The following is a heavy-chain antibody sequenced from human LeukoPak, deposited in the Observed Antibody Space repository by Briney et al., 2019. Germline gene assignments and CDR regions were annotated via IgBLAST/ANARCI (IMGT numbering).Heavy chain of an antibody. Sequence: SVKVSCKASGGTFSSYAISWVRQAPGQGLEWMGRIIPILGIANYAQKFQGRVTITAAKSTSTAYMELSSLRSEDMAVYYCARSSSGDTALTGYWGQGTLVTVSS. CDR2: IIPILGIA. V-gene: IGHV1-69*04. CDR3: ARSSSGDTALTGY. CDR1: GGTFSSYA. D-gene: IGHD5-18*01. J-gene: IGHJ4*02.